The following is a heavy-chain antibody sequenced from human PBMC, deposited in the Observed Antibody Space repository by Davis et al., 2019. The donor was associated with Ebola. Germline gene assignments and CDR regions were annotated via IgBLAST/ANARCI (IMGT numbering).Heavy chain of an antibody. V-gene: IGHV4-31*03. CDR3: ARANRGDYYDSSGYYGRPYYFDY. CDR1: GGSISSSSYY. D-gene: IGHD3-22*01. J-gene: IGHJ4*02. Sequence: MPSETLSLTCTVSGGSISSSSYYWSWIRQHPGTGLEWIGYIYYSGSTYYNPSLKSRVTISVDTSKNQFSLKLSSVIAADTAVYYCARANRGDYYDSSGYYGRPYYFDYWGQGTLVTVSS. CDR2: IYYSGST.